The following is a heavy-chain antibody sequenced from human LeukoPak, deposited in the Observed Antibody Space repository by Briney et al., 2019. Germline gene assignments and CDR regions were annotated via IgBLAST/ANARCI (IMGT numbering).Heavy chain of an antibody. CDR1: GYTFTSYG. CDR2: ISAYNGNT. J-gene: IGHJ1*01. D-gene: IGHD5-18*01. Sequence: ASVKVSCKASGYTFTSYGISWVRQAPGQGLEWMGWISAYNGNTNYAQKLQGRVTMTTDTSTSTAYMELRSLRSDDTAVYYCARDPLPRYSYGYGYFQHWGQGTLVTVSS. V-gene: IGHV1-18*01. CDR3: ARDPLPRYSYGYGYFQH.